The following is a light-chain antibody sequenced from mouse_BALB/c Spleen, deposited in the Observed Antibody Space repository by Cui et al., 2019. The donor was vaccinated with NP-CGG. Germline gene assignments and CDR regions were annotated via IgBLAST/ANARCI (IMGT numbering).Light chain of an antibody. Sequence: QVFVTPESALPTSPGETVTLTCRSSTGAVTTSNYANWVQEKPDHLFTGLIGGTNNRAPGVPARFSGSLIGDKAALTITGAQTEDEAIYFCALWYSNHWVFGGGTKLTVL. CDR2: GTN. CDR1: TGAVTTSNY. CDR3: ALWYSNHWV. J-gene: IGLJ1*01. V-gene: IGLV1*01.